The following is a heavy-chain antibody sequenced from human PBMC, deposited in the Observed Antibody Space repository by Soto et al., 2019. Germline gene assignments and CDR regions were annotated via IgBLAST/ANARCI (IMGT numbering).Heavy chain of an antibody. V-gene: IGHV3-30-3*01. D-gene: IGHD6-13*01. Sequence: QVQLVESGGGVVQPGRSLRLSCAASGFTFSSYAMHWVRQAPGKGLEWVAVISYDGSNKYYADSVKGRFTISRDNSKNTLYLQMNSLRAEDTAVYYCAREGSSWYRIYYSDSGMDVWGQGTTVTVSS. J-gene: IGHJ6*02. CDR2: ISYDGSNK. CDR1: GFTFSSYA. CDR3: AREGSSWYRIYYSDSGMDV.